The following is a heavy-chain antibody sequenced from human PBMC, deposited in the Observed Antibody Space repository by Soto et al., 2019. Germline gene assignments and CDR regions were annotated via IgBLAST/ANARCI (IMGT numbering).Heavy chain of an antibody. CDR3: ARSGQVGGTDYFDY. J-gene: IGHJ4*02. V-gene: IGHV4-31*03. D-gene: IGHD1-26*01. CDR2: IYYSGIT. Sequence: PSETLSLTCTVSGGSISSGGYYWTWIRQHPGKGLEWIGYIYYSGITYYNPSLKSRVTISVDTSKNQFSLKLSSVTAADTAVYYCARSGQVGGTDYFDYWGQGTLVTVSS. CDR1: GGSISSGGYY.